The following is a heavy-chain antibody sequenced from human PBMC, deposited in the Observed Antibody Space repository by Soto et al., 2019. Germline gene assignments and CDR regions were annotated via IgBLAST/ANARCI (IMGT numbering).Heavy chain of an antibody. J-gene: IGHJ6*02. Sequence: EASLKISCKGSGYSFFNYWIAWVRQMPGKGLEWMGIIYPGDSATRYSPSFQGQVTISADKSISTAYLQWSSLKASDTAMYYCARQPSRGLLYYFYGMDVWGQGTTVTVSS. D-gene: IGHD3-22*01. CDR2: IYPGDSAT. CDR3: ARQPSRGLLYYFYGMDV. CDR1: GYSFFNYW. V-gene: IGHV5-51*01.